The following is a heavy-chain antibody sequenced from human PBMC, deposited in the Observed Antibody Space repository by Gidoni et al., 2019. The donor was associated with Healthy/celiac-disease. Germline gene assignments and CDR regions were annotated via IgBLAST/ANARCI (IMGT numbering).Heavy chain of an antibody. CDR2: IYPGDSDT. CDR1: GYSFTISW. Sequence: EVQLVQSGAEVKKPGESLKISCKGSGYSFTISWIGWVREMPGRGLEWMGIIYPGDSDTRYSPSFQGQVTISADKSISTAYLQWRSLKASDTAMYYCARRDSSGYYLRPGLSFDYWGQGTLVTVSS. D-gene: IGHD3-22*01. J-gene: IGHJ4*02. CDR3: ARRDSSGYYLRPGLSFDY. V-gene: IGHV5-51*01.